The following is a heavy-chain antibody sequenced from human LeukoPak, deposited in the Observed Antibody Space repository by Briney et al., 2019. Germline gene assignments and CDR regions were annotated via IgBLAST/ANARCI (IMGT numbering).Heavy chain of an antibody. CDR2: ISAYNGNT. CDR1: GYTFTSYG. Sequence: ASVKVSCKASGYTFTSYGISWVRQAPGQGLEWMGWISAYNGNTNYAQKLQGRVTMTTDTSTSTAYMEMRSLRSDDTALYYCARLPPDYYYYYYMDVWGKGTTVTVSS. V-gene: IGHV1-18*01. CDR3: ARLPPDYYYYYYMDV. J-gene: IGHJ6*03. D-gene: IGHD1-26*01.